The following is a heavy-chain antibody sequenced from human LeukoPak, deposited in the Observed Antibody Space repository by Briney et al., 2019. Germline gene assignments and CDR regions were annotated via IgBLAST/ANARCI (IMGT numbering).Heavy chain of an antibody. D-gene: IGHD3-3*01. CDR1: GYTLTSYY. J-gene: IGHJ4*02. CDR3: AREGIFGEGLKIFDY. CDR2: INPSDGST. V-gene: IGHV1-46*01. Sequence: ASVKVSCKASGYTLTSYYMHWVRQAPGQGLEWMGIINPSDGSTSYAQKFQGRVTMTRDTSTSTVYMELSSLRSEDTAVYYCAREGIFGEGLKIFDYWGQGTLVTVSS.